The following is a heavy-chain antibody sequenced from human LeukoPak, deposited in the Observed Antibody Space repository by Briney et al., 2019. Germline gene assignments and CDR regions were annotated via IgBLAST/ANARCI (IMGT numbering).Heavy chain of an antibody. J-gene: IGHJ6*02. Sequence: GGSLRLSCAASEFTFSSYSMSWVRQAPGKGLEWVSSISGSGNRTYYADSVKGRFTISRDNSKNTLFLQMNSLRAEDTAVYYCAKNLYCGGGSCYPSALGMDVWGQGTTVTVSS. D-gene: IGHD2-15*01. CDR3: AKNLYCGGGSCYPSALGMDV. V-gene: IGHV3-23*01. CDR1: EFTFSSYS. CDR2: ISGSGNRT.